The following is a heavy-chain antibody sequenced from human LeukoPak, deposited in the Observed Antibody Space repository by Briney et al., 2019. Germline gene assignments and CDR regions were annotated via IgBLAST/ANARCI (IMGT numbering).Heavy chain of an antibody. V-gene: IGHV1-69*05. Sequence: SVKVSRKASGGTFSSYAISWVRQAPGQGLEWMGGIIPIFGTANYAQKFQGRVTITTDESTSTAYMELSSLRSEDTAVYYCARDWDRAAAGRAGNDYWGQGTLVTVSS. CDR1: GGTFSSYA. D-gene: IGHD6-13*01. CDR2: IIPIFGTA. CDR3: ARDWDRAAAGRAGNDY. J-gene: IGHJ4*02.